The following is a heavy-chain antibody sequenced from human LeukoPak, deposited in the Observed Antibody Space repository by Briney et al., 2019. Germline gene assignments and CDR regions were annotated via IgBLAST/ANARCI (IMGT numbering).Heavy chain of an antibody. CDR3: TKASFGVFMNYFDY. CDR2: IKTKTEGGTT. Sequence: PGGSLRLSCAASGFSFSNYNMHWVRQAPGKGLEWVGRIKTKTEGGTTEYAAPVKGRFTISRDDSKNTLYLQMNSLKTEDTAVYYCTKASFGVFMNYFDYWGQGALVTVSS. CDR1: GFSFSNYN. D-gene: IGHD3-3*01. V-gene: IGHV3-15*01. J-gene: IGHJ4*02.